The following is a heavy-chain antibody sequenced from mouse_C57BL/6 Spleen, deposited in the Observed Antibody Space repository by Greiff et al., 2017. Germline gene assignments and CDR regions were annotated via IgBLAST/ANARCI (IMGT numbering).Heavy chain of an antibody. CDR2: IYPRSGNT. D-gene: IGHD4-1*01. Sequence: VMLVESGAELARPGASVKLSCKASGYTFTSYGISWVKQRPGQGLEWIGEIYPRSGNTYYNEKFKGKATLTADKSSSTAYMELRSLTSEDSAVYICAELGGFAYWGQGTLVTVSA. CDR1: GYTFTSYG. CDR3: AELGGFAY. J-gene: IGHJ3*01. V-gene: IGHV1-81*01.